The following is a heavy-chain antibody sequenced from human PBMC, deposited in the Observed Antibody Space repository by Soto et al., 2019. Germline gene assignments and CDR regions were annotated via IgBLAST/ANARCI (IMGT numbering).Heavy chain of an antibody. Sequence: SETLSLTCAVSGASVSCTKWWSWVRQSPGKGLEWIGEIHHSETTNYNPSLESRVTISIDKSKNQFSLKLSSVTAADTAVYYCARQGVVPAAIGLNWFDPWGQGTLVTVS. CDR3: ARQGVVPAAIGLNWFDP. CDR1: GASVSCTKW. D-gene: IGHD2-2*01. CDR2: IHHSETT. V-gene: IGHV4-4*02. J-gene: IGHJ5*02.